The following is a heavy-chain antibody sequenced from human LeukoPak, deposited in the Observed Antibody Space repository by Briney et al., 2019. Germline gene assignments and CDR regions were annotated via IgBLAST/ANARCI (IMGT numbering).Heavy chain of an antibody. CDR1: GGSISSSSCY. V-gene: IGHV4-39*07. CDR3: ASGYCSSTSCYPFDY. Sequence: SETLSLTCTVSGGSISSSSCYWGWIRQPPGKGLEWIGEINHSGSTNYNPSLKSRVTISVDTSKNQFSLKLSSVTAADTAVYYCASGYCSSTSCYPFDYWGQGTLVTVSS. J-gene: IGHJ4*02. CDR2: INHSGST. D-gene: IGHD2-2*01.